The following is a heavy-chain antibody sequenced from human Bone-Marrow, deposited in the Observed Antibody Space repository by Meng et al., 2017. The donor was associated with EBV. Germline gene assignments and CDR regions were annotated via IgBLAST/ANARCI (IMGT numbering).Heavy chain of an antibody. CDR3: ARDRSYYDSSGYYYISWFDY. D-gene: IGHD3-22*01. V-gene: IGHV3-21*01. Sequence: EVQLVESGGGLGKPGGSLILACAASGCTFSTYSMNWVRLAPGKGVEWVSSISSDRSYIHYADSVKGRFTISRDNAKNSLYLQTNSLRAEDTAVYYCARDRSYYDSSGYYYISWFDYWGQGTLVTVSS. CDR2: ISSDRSYI. CDR1: GCTFSTYS. J-gene: IGHJ4*02.